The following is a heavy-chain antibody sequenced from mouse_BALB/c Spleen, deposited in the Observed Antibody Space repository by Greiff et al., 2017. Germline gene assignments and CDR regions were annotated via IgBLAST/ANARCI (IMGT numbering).Heavy chain of an antibody. CDR1: GFTFSSYA. J-gene: IGHJ3*01. CDR2: ISSGGST. Sequence: EVQLVESGGGLVKPGGSLKLSCAASGFTFSSYAMSWVRQTPEKRLEWVASISSGGSTYYPDSVKGRFTISRDNARNILYLQMSSLRSEDTAMYDCARDRGYDLAWFAYWGQGTLVTVSA. V-gene: IGHV5-6-5*01. CDR3: ARDRGYDLAWFAY. D-gene: IGHD2-2*01.